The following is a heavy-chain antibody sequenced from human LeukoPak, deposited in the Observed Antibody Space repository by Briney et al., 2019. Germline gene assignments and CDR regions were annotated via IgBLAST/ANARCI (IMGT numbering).Heavy chain of an antibody. D-gene: IGHD2-15*01. CDR3: ARGRFYSSTPLGYCSGGSCYSRYMDV. CDR1: GGSFSGYY. CDR2: INHSGST. V-gene: IGHV4-34*01. J-gene: IGHJ6*03. Sequence: SETLSLTCAVYGGSFSGYYWSWIRQPPGKGLEWIGEINHSGSTNYNPSLKSRVTISVDTSKNQFSLKLSSVTAADTAVYYCARGRFYSSTPLGYCSGGSCYSRYMDVWGKGTTVTVS.